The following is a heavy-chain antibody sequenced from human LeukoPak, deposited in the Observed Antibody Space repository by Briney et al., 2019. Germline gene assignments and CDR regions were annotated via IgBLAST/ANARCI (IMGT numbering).Heavy chain of an antibody. CDR1: GYSISSGYY. CDR2: IYYSGST. V-gene: IGHV4-38-2*02. Sequence: PSETLSLTCTVSGYSISSGYYWGWIRQPPGKGLEWIGSIYYSGSTYYNPSLKSRVTISVDTSKNQFSLKLSSVTAADTAVYYCARGWVVVVVAAEVTNWFDPWGQGTLVTVSS. D-gene: IGHD2-15*01. J-gene: IGHJ5*02. CDR3: ARGWVVVVVAAEVTNWFDP.